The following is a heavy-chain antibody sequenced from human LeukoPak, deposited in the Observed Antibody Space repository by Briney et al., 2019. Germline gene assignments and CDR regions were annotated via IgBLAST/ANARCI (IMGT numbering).Heavy chain of an antibody. D-gene: IGHD3-22*01. CDR2: VYYSGST. CDR3: AREGVSYYDRSGYHY. CDR1: GGSITSYY. Sequence: SETLSLTCTVSGGSITSYYWSWIRQPPGKGLEWIGYVYYSGSTNYNPSLNNRVTISADTSKNQFSLKLNSVTAADTAVYYCAREGVSYYDRSGYHYWGQGTLVTVSS. V-gene: IGHV4-59*01. J-gene: IGHJ4*02.